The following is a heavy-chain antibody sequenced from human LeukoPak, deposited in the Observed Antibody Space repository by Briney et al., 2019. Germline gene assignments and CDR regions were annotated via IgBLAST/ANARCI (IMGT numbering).Heavy chain of an antibody. Sequence: SVKVTCKASGGTFSSYAISWVRQAPGQGLEWMGRIIPILGIANYAQKFQGRVTITAGKSTSTAYMELSSLRSEDTAVYYCARVSAAGTWEVDYWGQGTLVTVSS. CDR1: GGTFSSYA. D-gene: IGHD6-13*01. J-gene: IGHJ4*02. V-gene: IGHV1-69*04. CDR3: ARVSAAGTWEVDY. CDR2: IIPILGIA.